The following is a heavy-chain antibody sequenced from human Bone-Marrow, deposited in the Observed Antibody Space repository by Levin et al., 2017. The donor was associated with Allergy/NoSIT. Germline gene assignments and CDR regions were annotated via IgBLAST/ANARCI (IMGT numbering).Heavy chain of an antibody. CDR3: ATYYDFWSGYHTNY. D-gene: IGHD3-3*01. V-gene: IGHV3-11*01. Sequence: GGSLRLSCAASGFIFSDFYVNWIRQAPGKGLEWVSYISSRSNVIYYADSVKGRFTISRDNAKNSLYLQMDNLRVEDTAVYYCATYYDFWSGYHTNYWGRGALVTVSS. CDR1: GFIFSDFY. J-gene: IGHJ4*02. CDR2: ISSRSNVI.